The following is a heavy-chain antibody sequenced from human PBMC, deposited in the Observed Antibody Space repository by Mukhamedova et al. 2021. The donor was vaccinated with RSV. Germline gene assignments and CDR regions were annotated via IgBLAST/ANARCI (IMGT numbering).Heavy chain of an antibody. D-gene: IGHD5-18*01. V-gene: IGHV3-49*02. J-gene: IGHJ4*02. Sequence: EYAASVKGRFTISRDDSKSIAYLQMNSLKTEDTAVYYCTREDSGYSYGYEGAYFDYWGQGTPVTVSS. CDR3: TREDSGYSYGYEGAYFDY.